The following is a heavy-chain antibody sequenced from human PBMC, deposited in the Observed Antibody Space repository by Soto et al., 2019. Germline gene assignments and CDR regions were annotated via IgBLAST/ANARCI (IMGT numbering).Heavy chain of an antibody. CDR2: IIPIFGTA. CDR3: AQAHLAVRGVIEERYYYGVDV. CDR1: GGTFSSYA. J-gene: IGHJ6*02. Sequence: GASVKVSCKASGGTFSSYAISWVRQAPGQRLEWMGGIIPIFGTANYAQKFQGRVTITADESTSTAYMELCSLRSEDTAVYYCAQAHLAVRGVIEERYYYGVDVWGQGTTVTVSS. D-gene: IGHD3-10*01. V-gene: IGHV1-69*13.